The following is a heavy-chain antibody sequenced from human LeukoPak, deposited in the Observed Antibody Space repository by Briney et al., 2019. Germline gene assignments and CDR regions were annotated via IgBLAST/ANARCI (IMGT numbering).Heavy chain of an antibody. V-gene: IGHV5-51*01. J-gene: IGHJ3*02. D-gene: IGHD2-15*01. CDR3: ARPPLGYCSGGSCYADAFDI. Sequence: GESLKISCKGSGYSFTSYWNGWVRQMPGKGLEWMGIIYPGDSDTRYSPSFQGQVTISADKSISTAYLQWSSLKASDTAMYYCARPPLGYCSGGSCYADAFDIWGQGTMVTVSS. CDR2: IYPGDSDT. CDR1: GYSFTSYW.